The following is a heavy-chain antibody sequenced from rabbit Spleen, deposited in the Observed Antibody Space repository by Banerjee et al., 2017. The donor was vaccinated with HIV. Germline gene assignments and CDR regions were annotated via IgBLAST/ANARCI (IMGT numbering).Heavy chain of an antibody. CDR2: IDPIFSTT. J-gene: IGHJ4*01. V-gene: IGHV1S7*01. CDR3: VRDYKCYFNL. D-gene: IGHD1-1*01. Sequence: QLVESGGGLVQPGGSLKLSCKASGFDLSNYGVSWVRQAPGKGLEWIGYIDPIFSTTHYATGGNGRFTISSHNAQNTLYLQLNRLTAADSAAYFCVRDYKCYFNLWGPGTLVTVS. CDR1: GFDLSNYG.